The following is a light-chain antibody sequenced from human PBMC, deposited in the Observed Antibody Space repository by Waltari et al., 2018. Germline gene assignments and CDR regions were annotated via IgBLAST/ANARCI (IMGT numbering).Light chain of an antibody. Sequence: QLVLTQSPSASASLGASVTLTCTLSSGHSSYAIAWHQQQPEKGPRYLMKLNSDGSHSKGDGIPDRFSGSSSGAERYLTISSLQSEDEADYYCQTWGLVFGTGTKVTVL. CDR1: SGHSSYA. J-gene: IGLJ1*01. V-gene: IGLV4-69*01. CDR3: QTWGLV. CDR2: LNSDGSH.